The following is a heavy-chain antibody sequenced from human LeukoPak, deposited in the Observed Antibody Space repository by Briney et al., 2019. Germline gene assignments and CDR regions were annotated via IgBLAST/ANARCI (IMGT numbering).Heavy chain of an antibody. D-gene: IGHD3-16*01. J-gene: IGHJ5*02. CDR1: GGSISSYY. CDR2: IYTSGST. CDR3: ARQASLGGNWFDP. Sequence: SETLSLACTVSGGSISSYYWSWIRQPPGKGLEWIGYIYTSGSTNYNPSLKSRVTISVDTSKNQFSLKLSSVTAADTAVYYCARQASLGGNWFDPWGQGTLVTVSS. V-gene: IGHV4-4*09.